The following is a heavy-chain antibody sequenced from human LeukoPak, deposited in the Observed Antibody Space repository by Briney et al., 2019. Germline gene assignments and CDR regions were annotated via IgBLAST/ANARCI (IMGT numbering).Heavy chain of an antibody. CDR3: ARGAGFGELFTLTHLYYFDN. CDR2: INPNSGGT. Sequence: ASVKVSCKASGYTFTDYYIHWVRQAPGHGLEWMGRINPNSGGTNYEQKFQGGVNVTRDTSISKAYMELSSLRSDDTAVYYCARGAGFGELFTLTHLYYFDNWGQGTLVTVSS. CDR1: GYTFTDYY. D-gene: IGHD3-10*01. J-gene: IGHJ4*02. V-gene: IGHV1-2*06.